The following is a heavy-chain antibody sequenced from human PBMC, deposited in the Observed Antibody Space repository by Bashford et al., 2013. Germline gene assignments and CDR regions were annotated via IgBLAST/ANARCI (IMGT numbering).Heavy chain of an antibody. D-gene: IGHD5-12*01. V-gene: IGHV3-30-3*01. Sequence: GGSLRLSCAASGFTFSSYAMHWVRQAPGKGLEWVALISYDGNNKYYADSVKARFSVSRDNSKNTLYLQTNSLRTADTAVYYCARDRRGYGDYGAFYNYGMDIWGQGTTVTVSS. J-gene: IGHJ6*02. CDR3: ARDRRGYGDYGAFYNYGMDI. CDR1: GFTFSSYA. CDR2: ISYDGNNK.